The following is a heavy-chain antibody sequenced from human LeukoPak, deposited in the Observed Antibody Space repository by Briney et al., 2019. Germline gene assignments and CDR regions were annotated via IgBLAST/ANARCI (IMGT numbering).Heavy chain of an antibody. CDR2: IKQDGREE. Sequence: GGSLRLSCVAPGFTFSTYWMSWVRQAPGKGLEWVANIKQDGREEYYVNSVKGRFTISRDNAKNSLYLQMNSLRAEDTAVYYCARSGDILYYYYMDVWGKGTTVTVSS. CDR3: ARSGDILYYYYMDV. CDR1: GFTFSTYW. J-gene: IGHJ6*03. D-gene: IGHD3-10*01. V-gene: IGHV3-7*01.